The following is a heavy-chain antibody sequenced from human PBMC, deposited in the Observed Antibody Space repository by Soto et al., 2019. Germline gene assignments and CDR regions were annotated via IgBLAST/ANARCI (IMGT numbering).Heavy chain of an antibody. CDR3: ARDHHYYDSSGYYYVPLDY. CDR2: IKQDGSEK. CDR1: GFTFSSYW. Sequence: GGSLRLCCGASGFTFSSYWMSWVRQAPEKGLEWVANIKQDGSEKYYVDSVKGRFTISRDNAKNSLYLQMNSLRAEDTAVYYCARDHHYYDSSGYYYVPLDYWGQGTLVTVSS. J-gene: IGHJ4*02. D-gene: IGHD3-22*01. V-gene: IGHV3-7*03.